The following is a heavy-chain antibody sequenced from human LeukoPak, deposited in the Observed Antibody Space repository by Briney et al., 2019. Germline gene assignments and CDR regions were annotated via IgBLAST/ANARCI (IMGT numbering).Heavy chain of an antibody. Sequence: SETLSLTCAVSGGSISSSNWWSWVRQPPGKGLECIGEIYHSGSTNYNPSLKSRVTISVDKSKNQFSLKLSSVTAADTAVYYCARDDYYDSSGYYYYYYMDVWSKGTTVTVSS. CDR2: IYHSGST. V-gene: IGHV4-4*02. D-gene: IGHD3-22*01. CDR3: ARDDYYDSSGYYYYYYMDV. CDR1: GGSISSSNW. J-gene: IGHJ6*03.